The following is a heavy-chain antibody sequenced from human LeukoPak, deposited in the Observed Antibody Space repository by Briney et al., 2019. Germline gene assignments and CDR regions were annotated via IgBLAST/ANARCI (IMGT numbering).Heavy chain of an antibody. V-gene: IGHV1-8*01. Sequence: ASVKVSCKASGYTFTSYDINLVRQATGQGLEWMGWMNPNSGNTGYAQKFQGRVTMTRNTSISTAYMELSSLRSEDTAVYYCARVGSSSWYSRFDPWGQGTLVTVSS. D-gene: IGHD6-13*01. CDR3: ARVGSSSWYSRFDP. J-gene: IGHJ5*02. CDR2: MNPNSGNT. CDR1: GYTFTSYD.